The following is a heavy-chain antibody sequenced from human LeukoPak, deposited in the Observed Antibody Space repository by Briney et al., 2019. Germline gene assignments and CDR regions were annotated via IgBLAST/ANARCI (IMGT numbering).Heavy chain of an antibody. J-gene: IGHJ3*02. CDR1: GFTFSSYS. CDR3: AREGQIVVVPATDAFDI. D-gene: IGHD2-2*01. Sequence: GGSLRLSCAAPGFTFSSYSMNWVRQAPGKGLEWVSSISSSSSYIYYADSVKGRFTISRDNAKNSLYLQMNSLRAEDTAVYYCAREGQIVVVPATDAFDIWGQGTMVTVSS. V-gene: IGHV3-21*01. CDR2: ISSSSSYI.